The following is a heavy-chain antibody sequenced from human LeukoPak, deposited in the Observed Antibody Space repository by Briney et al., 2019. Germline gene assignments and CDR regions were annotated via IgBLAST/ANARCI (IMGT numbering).Heavy chain of an antibody. CDR2: IGTAGDT. CDR1: GFTFSSYD. CDR3: ARSPITTVRGVAYYFDY. D-gene: IGHD3-10*01. J-gene: IGHJ4*02. Sequence: GSLRLSCAASGFTFSSYDMHWVRQATGKGLEWVSAIGTAGDTYYPGSVKGRFTISRENAKNSLYLQMNSLRAGDTAVYYCARSPITTVRGVAYYFDYWGQGTLVTVSS. V-gene: IGHV3-13*01.